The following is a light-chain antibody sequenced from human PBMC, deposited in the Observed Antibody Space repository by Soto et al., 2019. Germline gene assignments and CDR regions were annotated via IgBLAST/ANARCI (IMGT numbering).Light chain of an antibody. V-gene: IGLV2-14*01. J-gene: IGLJ2*01. Sequence: QSALTQPASVSGSPGQSITISCTGTSSDVGGYNYVSWYQQHPGKAPNLMIYDVSNRPSGVSNRFSGSKSGNTASLTISGLQAEDEAYYYGSSYSSISSVVFGGGTKLTVL. CDR3: SSYSSISSVV. CDR2: DVS. CDR1: SSDVGGYNY.